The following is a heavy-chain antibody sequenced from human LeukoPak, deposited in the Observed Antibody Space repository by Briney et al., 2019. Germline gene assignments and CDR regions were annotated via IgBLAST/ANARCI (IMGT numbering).Heavy chain of an antibody. V-gene: IGHV3-74*01. CDR3: ARALYSGYDYPLGY. Sequence: PGGSLRLSCAASGFTLSNHWMHWVRQAPGKGPVWVSRISGDEIWTSYADSVKGRFIISRDNAKDTLYLQMNSLRTEDTAVYYCARALYSGYDYPLGYWGQGTLVTVSS. D-gene: IGHD5-12*01. J-gene: IGHJ4*02. CDR1: GFTLSNHW. CDR2: ISGDEIWT.